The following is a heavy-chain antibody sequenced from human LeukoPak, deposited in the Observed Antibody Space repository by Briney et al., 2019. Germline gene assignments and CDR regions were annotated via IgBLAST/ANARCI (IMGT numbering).Heavy chain of an antibody. Sequence: GGSLRLSCAASGFTFSSYGMNWVRQAPGKGLEWVSSISSSSSYIYYADSVKGRFTISRDNAKNSLYLQMNSLRAADTAVYYCARALPPLYDSSGYLDYWGQGTLVTVSS. J-gene: IGHJ4*02. CDR1: GFTFSSYG. CDR3: ARALPPLYDSSGYLDY. D-gene: IGHD3-22*01. CDR2: ISSSSSYI. V-gene: IGHV3-21*01.